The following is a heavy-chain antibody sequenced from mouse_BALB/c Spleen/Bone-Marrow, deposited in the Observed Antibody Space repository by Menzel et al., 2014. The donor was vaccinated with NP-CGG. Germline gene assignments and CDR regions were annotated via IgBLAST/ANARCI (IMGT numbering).Heavy chain of an antibody. CDR2: IYPGDGDT. CDR3: ARRGYYGSSYYFDY. J-gene: IGHJ2*01. V-gene: IGHV1-80*01. Sequence: QVQLQQPGAELVRPGSSVKISCKASGYAVSSYWMNWVKQRPGQGLEWIGQIYPGDGDTNYNGKFKGKATLTADKSSSTAYMQLSSLTSEVSAVYFCARRGYYGSSYYFDYWGQGTTLTVSS. CDR1: GYAVSSYW. D-gene: IGHD1-1*01.